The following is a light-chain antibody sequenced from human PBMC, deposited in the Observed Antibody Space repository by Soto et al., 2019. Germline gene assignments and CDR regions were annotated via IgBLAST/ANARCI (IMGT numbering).Light chain of an antibody. J-gene: IGLJ2*01. Sequence: QSALTQPASVSGSPGQSITISCTATSSDVGGYNSVSWYQQHPGKAPKLMIYEGSKRPSGVSNPFSGSKSANTPSLTISGLQPEDEADYYCSSYASSSTLFGGGTKLTLL. V-gene: IGLV2-14*01. CDR2: EGS. CDR3: SSYASSSTL. CDR1: SSDVGGYNS.